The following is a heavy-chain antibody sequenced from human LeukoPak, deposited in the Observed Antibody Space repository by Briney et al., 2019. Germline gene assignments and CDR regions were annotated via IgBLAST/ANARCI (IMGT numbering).Heavy chain of an antibody. CDR1: GFTFSNAW. CDR3: TTDIRFCNSFDY. D-gene: IGHD3-3*01. Sequence: PGGSLRLSCAASGFTFSNAWMSWVRQAPGKGLEWVGRIKSKTDGGTADYAAPVKGRFPISRDDSKNTLYLQMNSLKTEDTAVYYCTTDIRFCNSFDYWGQGTLVSVSS. J-gene: IGHJ4*02. V-gene: IGHV3-15*01. CDR2: IKSKTDGGTA.